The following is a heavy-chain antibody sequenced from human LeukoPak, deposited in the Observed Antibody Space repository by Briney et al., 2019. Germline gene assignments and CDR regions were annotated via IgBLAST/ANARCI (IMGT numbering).Heavy chain of an antibody. D-gene: IGHD3-10*01. CDR1: GFTFSSYA. CDR2: ISGSGGST. Sequence: GGSLRLSCAASGFTFSSYAMSWVRQAPGKGLEWVSVISGSGGSTYYADSVKGRFTISRDNSKNTLYLQINNLRAGDTAVYYCARGDGLWFGELFTYWGQGTPVTVSS. V-gene: IGHV3-23*01. CDR3: ARGDGLWFGELFTY. J-gene: IGHJ4*02.